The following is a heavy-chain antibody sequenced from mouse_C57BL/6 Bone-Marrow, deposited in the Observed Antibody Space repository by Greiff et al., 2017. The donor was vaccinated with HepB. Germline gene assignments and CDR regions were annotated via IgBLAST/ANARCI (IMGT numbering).Heavy chain of an antibody. CDR2: IDPENGDT. D-gene: IGHD1-1*01. CDR3: TTSYGSSSAY. V-gene: IGHV14-4*01. CDR1: GFNIKDDY. Sequence: VQLQQSGAELVRPGASVKLSCTASGFNIKDDYMHWVKQSPEQGLEWIGWIDPENGDTEYASKFQGKATITADTSSNTAYLQLSSLTSEDTAVYYCTTSYGSSSAYWGQGTLVTVSA. J-gene: IGHJ3*01.